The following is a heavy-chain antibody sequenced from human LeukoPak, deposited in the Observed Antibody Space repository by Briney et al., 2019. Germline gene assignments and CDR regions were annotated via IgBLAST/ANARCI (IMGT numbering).Heavy chain of an antibody. J-gene: IGHJ4*02. Sequence: SGPTLVHPTQPLTLTCTFSGFSLSTSGVGVHWIRQPPGKALEWLALIYWDDDKRYNPSLKSRLTITKYTSNNQVVLTMTNMDPVDTATYYCAHRPSDSDYWGQGTLVTVSS. V-gene: IGHV2-5*02. CDR1: GFSLSTSGVG. CDR2: IYWDDDK. CDR3: AHRPSDSDY.